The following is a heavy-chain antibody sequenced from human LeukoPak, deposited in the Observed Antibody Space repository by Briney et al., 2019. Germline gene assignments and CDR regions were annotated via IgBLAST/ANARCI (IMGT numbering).Heavy chain of an antibody. CDR3: AIQRGGFTVTTSDY. CDR2: ISGSSSTI. D-gene: IGHD4-17*01. J-gene: IGHJ4*02. V-gene: IGHV3-48*01. CDR1: GFTFSSYS. Sequence: PGGSLRLSCAASGFTFSSYSMNWVRQAPGKGLEWVSYISGSSSTIYYADSVKGRFTISRDNAKNSLYLQMNSLRAEDTAVYYCAIQRGGFTVTTSDYWGQGTLVTVSS.